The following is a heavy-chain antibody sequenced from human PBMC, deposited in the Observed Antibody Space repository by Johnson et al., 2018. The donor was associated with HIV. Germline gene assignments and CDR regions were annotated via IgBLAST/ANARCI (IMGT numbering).Heavy chain of an antibody. CDR1: GFTFSSYD. Sequence: VQLVESGGGLVQPGGSLRLSCAASGFTFSSYDMHWVRQATGKGLEWVSAIGTAGDTYYPGSVKGRFTISRDNSKNTLYLQMNSLRAEDTAVYFCARNRITMVQMTSHDVFDIWGQGTMVTVSS. J-gene: IGHJ3*02. D-gene: IGHD3-10*01. V-gene: IGHV3-13*01. CDR2: IGTAGDT. CDR3: ARNRITMVQMTSHDVFDI.